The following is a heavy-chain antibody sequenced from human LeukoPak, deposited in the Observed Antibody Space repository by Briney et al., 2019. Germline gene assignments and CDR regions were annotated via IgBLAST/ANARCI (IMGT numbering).Heavy chain of an antibody. D-gene: IGHD7-27*01. CDR2: ITTGGPNT. Sequence: GGSLRLSCTASGFTFSSYTMSWVRQAPGKGLKWVSXITTGGPNTYYAXXVKGRFTVSRDDSKNTLYLQMNSLRAEDTAVYYCAKDGGLWVSAHWGDSWGRGTLVTVSS. CDR3: AKDGGLWVSAHWGDS. V-gene: IGHV3-23*01. J-gene: IGHJ4*02. CDR1: GFTFSSYT.